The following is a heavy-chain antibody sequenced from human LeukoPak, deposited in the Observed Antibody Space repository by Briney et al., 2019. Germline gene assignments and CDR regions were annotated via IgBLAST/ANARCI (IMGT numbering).Heavy chain of an antibody. V-gene: IGHV4-39*07. CDR3: ARVGSGLNLYYFDY. CDR1: GGSISSSSYY. Sequence: PSETLSLTCTVSGGSISSSSYYWGWIRQPPGEGLEWIGSIYYSGSTYYNPSLKSRVTISVDTSKNQFSLNLNSVTAADTAVYYCARVGSGLNLYYFDYWGQGILVTVSS. J-gene: IGHJ4*02. CDR2: IYYSGST. D-gene: IGHD3-3*01.